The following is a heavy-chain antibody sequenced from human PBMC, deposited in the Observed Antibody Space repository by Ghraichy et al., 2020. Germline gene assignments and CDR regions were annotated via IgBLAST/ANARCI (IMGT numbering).Heavy chain of an antibody. CDR1: GFTFSSYS. D-gene: IGHD4-17*01. CDR2: ISSSSSYI. V-gene: IGHV3-21*01. Sequence: GGSLRLSCAASGFTFSSYSMNWVRQAPGKGLEWVSSISSSSSYIYYADSVKGRFTISRDNAKNSLYLQMNSLRAEDTAVYYCARESTVTDNYYYYYGMDVWGQGTTVTVSS. J-gene: IGHJ6*02. CDR3: ARESTVTDNYYYYYGMDV.